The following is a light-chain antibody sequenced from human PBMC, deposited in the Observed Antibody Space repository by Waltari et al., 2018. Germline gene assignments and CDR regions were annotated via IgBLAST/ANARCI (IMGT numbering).Light chain of an antibody. J-gene: IGKJ2*01. V-gene: IGKV1-5*03. CDR3: QQYNTYRYT. CDR1: QTINKW. Sequence: DIQMTQSPYSLSATVGDRVTITCRASQTINKWLAWYQQKPGKAPKLLIYFASTLESGVPSRFSGTGSGAEYTLTISSLQPDDFATYYCQQYNTYRYTFGQGTKLEIK. CDR2: FAS.